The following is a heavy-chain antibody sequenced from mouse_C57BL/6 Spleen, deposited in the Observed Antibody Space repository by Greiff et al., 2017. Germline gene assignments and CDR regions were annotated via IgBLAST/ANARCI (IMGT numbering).Heavy chain of an antibody. CDR1: GYTFTGYW. J-gene: IGHJ4*01. D-gene: IGHD1-1*01. CDR2: ILPGSGST. CDR3: ARGGYYYGSSFYAMDY. V-gene: IGHV1-9*01. Sequence: QVQLQQSGAELMKPGASVKLSCKATGYTFTGYWIEWVKQRPGHGLEWIGEILPGSGSTNYNEKFKGKATFTADTSSNTAYMQLSSLTTEDSAIYYCARGGYYYGSSFYAMDYWGQGTSVTVSS.